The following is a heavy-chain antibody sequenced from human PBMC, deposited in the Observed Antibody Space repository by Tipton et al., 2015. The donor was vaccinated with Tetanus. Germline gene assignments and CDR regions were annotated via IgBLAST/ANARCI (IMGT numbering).Heavy chain of an antibody. J-gene: IGHJ4*02. CDR3: TKDVGIVLFDY. Sequence: GSLRLSCRASGFTFGDYNMMWFRQAPGEGLEWVSTISGGGHNTHYADSVQGRFTISRDNSKNTMYLQMNSLRAEDTAVYYCTKDVGIVLFDYWGQGTLVTVSS. CDR2: ISGGGHNT. CDR1: GFTFGDYN. D-gene: IGHD2-8*01. V-gene: IGHV3-23*01.